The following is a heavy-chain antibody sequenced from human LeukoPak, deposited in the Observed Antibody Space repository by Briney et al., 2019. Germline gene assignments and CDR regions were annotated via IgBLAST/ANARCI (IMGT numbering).Heavy chain of an antibody. CDR1: GFTFSSYS. D-gene: IGHD5-18*01. J-gene: IGHJ4*02. CDR3: ARGGYSYDYLDDY. Sequence: GGSLRLSCAASGFTFSSYSMNWVRQAPGKGLEWVSSISSSSSYIYYADSVKGRFTISRDNAKNSLYLQMNSLRAEDTAVYYCARGGYSYDYLDDYWGQGTLVTVSS. CDR2: ISSSSSYI. V-gene: IGHV3-21*01.